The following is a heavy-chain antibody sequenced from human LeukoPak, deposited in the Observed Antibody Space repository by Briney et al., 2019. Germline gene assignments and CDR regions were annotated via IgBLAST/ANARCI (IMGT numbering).Heavy chain of an antibody. Sequence: PGGSLRLSCTASRFTFSSYLMNWVRQAPGKGLEWVANIKQDGSEKYYVDSVKGRFAISRDNAKNSLYLQMNSLRAEDTAMYYCVKPITISGATDAFDIWGQGTMVTVSS. CDR3: VKPITISGATDAFDI. V-gene: IGHV3-7*01. D-gene: IGHD3-3*01. CDR2: IKQDGSEK. J-gene: IGHJ3*02. CDR1: RFTFSSYL.